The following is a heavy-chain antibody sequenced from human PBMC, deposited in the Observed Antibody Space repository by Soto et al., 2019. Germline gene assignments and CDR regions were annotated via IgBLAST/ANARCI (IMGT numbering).Heavy chain of an antibody. J-gene: IGHJ4*02. CDR2: ISGSGGST. V-gene: IGHV3-23*01. Sequence: GGSLRLSCAASGFTFSSYAVSWVRQAPGKGLEWVSAISGSGGSTYYADSVKGRFTISRDNSKNTLYLQMNSLRTEDTAVYYCAVYQNDFDYWGQGTLVTVSS. CDR3: AVYQNDFDY. D-gene: IGHD2-8*01. CDR1: GFTFSSYA.